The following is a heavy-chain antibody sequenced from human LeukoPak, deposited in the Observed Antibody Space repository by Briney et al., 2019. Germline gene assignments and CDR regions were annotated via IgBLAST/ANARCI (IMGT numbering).Heavy chain of an antibody. D-gene: IGHD1-26*01. CDR2: INHSGST. V-gene: IGHV4-34*01. CDR1: GGSFSGYY. Sequence: SETLSLTCAVYGGSFSGYYWSWIRQPPGKGLEWIGEINHSGSTNYNPPLKSRVTISVDTSKNQFSLKLSSVTAADTAVYYCARATGGSYRPLGYWGQGTLVTVSS. CDR3: ARATGGSYRPLGY. J-gene: IGHJ4*02.